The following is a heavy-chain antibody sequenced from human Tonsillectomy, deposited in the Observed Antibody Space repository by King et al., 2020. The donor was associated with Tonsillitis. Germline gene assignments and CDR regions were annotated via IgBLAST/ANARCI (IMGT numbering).Heavy chain of an antibody. V-gene: IGHV3-30*04. CDR3: AKDYGTGTYYYYSMDV. CDR1: GFSFSSHA. Sequence: VQLVESGGGVVQPGRSLRLSCAASGFSFSSHAMHWVRQAPGKGLEWVAVISNDGNKKYYGDSAKGRFTISRDNSKNTLYLQMNSLRAEDTAVFYCAKDYGTGTYYYYSMDVWGKGTTVTVSS. CDR2: ISNDGNKK. D-gene: IGHD3/OR15-3a*01. J-gene: IGHJ6*03.